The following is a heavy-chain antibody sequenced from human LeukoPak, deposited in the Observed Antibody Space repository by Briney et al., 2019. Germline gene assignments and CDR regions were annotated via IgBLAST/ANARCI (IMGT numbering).Heavy chain of an antibody. V-gene: IGHV4-34*01. D-gene: IGHD2-21*02. CDR3: ARRRRVVVVTAMMAYFDY. CDR1: GGSFSGYY. Sequence: KPSETLSLNCAVYGGSFSGYYWSWLRQPPGKGLEWIGEINHSGSTNYNPSLKSRVTISVDTSKNQFSLKLSSVTAADTAVYYCARRRRVVVVTAMMAYFDYWGQGTLVTVSS. J-gene: IGHJ4*02. CDR2: INHSGST.